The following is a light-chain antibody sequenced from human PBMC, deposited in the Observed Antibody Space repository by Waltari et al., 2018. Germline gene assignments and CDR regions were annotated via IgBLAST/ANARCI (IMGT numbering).Light chain of an antibody. CDR1: SSDVGNYDY. Sequence: QSALTQPPSASGSPGQSVTISCTGTSSDVGNYDYVSWYQQHPGKAPKLMIYEVSKRPSGVPDRFSGSKSGKTASLTVSGLQAEDEADYYCSSYAGSNNLGVFGTGTKVTVL. CDR2: EVS. J-gene: IGLJ1*01. V-gene: IGLV2-8*01. CDR3: SSYAGSNNLGV.